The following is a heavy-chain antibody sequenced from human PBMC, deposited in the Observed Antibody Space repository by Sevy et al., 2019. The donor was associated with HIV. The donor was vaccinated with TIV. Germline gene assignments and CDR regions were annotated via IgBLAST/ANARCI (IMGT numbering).Heavy chain of an antibody. CDR1: GFIFNSYA. V-gene: IGHV3-23*01. Sequence: GGSLRLSCTTSGFIFNSYAMSWVRQAPGKGLEWVSAISGSGGSTYYADSVKGRFTISRDNSKNTLYLQMNSLRAEDTAVYYCAKDRPVFCSGGSCYGNWFDPWGQGTLVTVSS. D-gene: IGHD2-15*01. J-gene: IGHJ5*02. CDR2: ISGSGGST. CDR3: AKDRPVFCSGGSCYGNWFDP.